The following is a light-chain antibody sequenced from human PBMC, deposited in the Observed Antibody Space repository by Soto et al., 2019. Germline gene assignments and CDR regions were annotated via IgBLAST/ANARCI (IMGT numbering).Light chain of an antibody. V-gene: IGLV2-23*02. J-gene: IGLJ1*01. Sequence: GSPGQSIXISXTXXXXFVGSYNLVSWYQQHPGKAPKLMIYEVSKRPSGVSNRFSGSKSGNTASLTISGLQAEDEADYYCCSYAGSSTFVFGTGTKVTVL. CDR2: EVS. CDR1: XXFVGSYNL. CDR3: CSYAGSSTFV.